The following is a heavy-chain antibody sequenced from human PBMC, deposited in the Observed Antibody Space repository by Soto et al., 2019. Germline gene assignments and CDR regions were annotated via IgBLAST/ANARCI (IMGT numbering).Heavy chain of an antibody. J-gene: IGHJ4*02. V-gene: IGHV1-2*04. D-gene: IGHD3-9*01. CDR2: LNPNSGGT. Sequence: QVHLVQSGAEVKKPGASVKVSCKASGYTFTGYYMHWVRQAPGQGLEWMGWLNPNSGGTAYAQKLQGWVTLTRDTSISTAYMELIRLTSDDTAVYYCARAPDVLTGYSFDFWGQGTLVTVSS. CDR3: ARAPDVLTGYSFDF. CDR1: GYTFTGYY.